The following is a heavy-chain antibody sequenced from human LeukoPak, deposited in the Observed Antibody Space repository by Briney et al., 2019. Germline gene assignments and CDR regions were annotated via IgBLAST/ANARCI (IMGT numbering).Heavy chain of an antibody. D-gene: IGHD1-26*01. CDR2: ISSNGGST. V-gene: IGHV3-64*01. CDR1: GFTFSSYA. CDR3: ARAGVGAYDY. Sequence: PGGSRRLSCAASGFTFSSYAMHWVRQAPGKGLEYVSAISSNGGSTYYANSVKGRFTISRDNSKNTLYLQMGSLRAEDMAVYYCARAGVGAYDYWGQGTLVTVSS. J-gene: IGHJ4*02.